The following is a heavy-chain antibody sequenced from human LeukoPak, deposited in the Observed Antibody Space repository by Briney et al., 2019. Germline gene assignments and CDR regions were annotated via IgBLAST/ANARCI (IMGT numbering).Heavy chain of an antibody. D-gene: IGHD3-22*01. CDR2: ISAYNRNT. CDR3: ARVRDSSGYYYFDY. J-gene: IGHJ4*02. CDR1: TFTXXX. V-gene: IGHV1-18*01. Sequence: TFTXXXXXXVXQXXXQGXXXXGXISAYNRNTKYAQKLQGRVTINTDTSTSTDYMELRSLRDKEKAVYYCARVRDSSGYYYFDYWGQGTLVTVSS.